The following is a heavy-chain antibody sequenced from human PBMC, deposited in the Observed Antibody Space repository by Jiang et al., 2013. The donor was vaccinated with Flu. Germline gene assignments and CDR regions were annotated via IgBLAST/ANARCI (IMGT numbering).Heavy chain of an antibody. V-gene: IGHV3-33*01. Sequence: QLLESGGGVVQPGRSLRLSCAASGFTFSSYGMHWVRQAPGKGLEWVAVIWYDGSNKYYADSVKGRFTISRDNSKNTLYLQMNSLRAEDTAVYYCAREFGYDYVWGSYRPDTYYYYGMDVWGQGTTVTVSS. J-gene: IGHJ6*02. CDR1: GFTFSSYG. CDR2: IWYDGSNK. CDR3: AREFGYDYVWGSYRPDTYYYYGMDV. D-gene: IGHD3-16*02.